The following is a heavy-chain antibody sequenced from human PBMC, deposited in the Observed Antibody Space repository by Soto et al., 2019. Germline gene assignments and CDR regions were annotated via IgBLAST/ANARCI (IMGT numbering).Heavy chain of an antibody. D-gene: IGHD3-10*01. J-gene: IGHJ4*02. V-gene: IGHV4-38-2*01. Sequence: PSETLSLTCAVSGYSISSGYYWGWIRQPPGKGLEWIGSIYHSGSTYYNPSLKSRVTISVDTSKNQFSLKLSSVTAADTAVYYCARAPSYYYGSGSYYHFDYWGQGTLVTVS. CDR1: GYSISSGYY. CDR3: ARAPSYYYGSGSYYHFDY. CDR2: IYHSGST.